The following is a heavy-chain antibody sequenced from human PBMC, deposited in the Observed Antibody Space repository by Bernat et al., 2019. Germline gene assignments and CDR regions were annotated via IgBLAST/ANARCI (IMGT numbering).Heavy chain of an antibody. CDR3: ARTDYDFWSGYPYYYYMDV. V-gene: IGHV5-10-1*03. CDR1: GYSFTSYW. CDR2: IDPSDSYT. Sequence: EVQLVQSGAEVKKPGESLRISCKGSGYSFTSYWISWVRQMPGKGLEWMGRIDPSDSYTNYSPAFQGHVTISAGKSISTAYLQWSSLKASDTAMYYCARTDYDFWSGYPYYYYMDVWGKGTTVTVSS. D-gene: IGHD3-3*01. J-gene: IGHJ6*03.